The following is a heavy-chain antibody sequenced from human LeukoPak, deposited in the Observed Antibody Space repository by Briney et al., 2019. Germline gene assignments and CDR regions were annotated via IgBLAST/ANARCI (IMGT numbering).Heavy chain of an antibody. J-gene: IGHJ5*01. CDR3: ARSGQQRNWFDS. CDR2: IYDSGST. D-gene: IGHD1-1*01. CDR1: GGSIRSSYYY. V-gene: IGHV4-39*01. Sequence: PSETLSLTCTVSGGSIRSSYYYWGWIRQPPGKGLEWIGSIYDSGSTYYNPSLKSRVTISVDTSKNQFSLKLNSVTAADTAVYYCARSGQQRNWFDSWGQGTLVTVSS.